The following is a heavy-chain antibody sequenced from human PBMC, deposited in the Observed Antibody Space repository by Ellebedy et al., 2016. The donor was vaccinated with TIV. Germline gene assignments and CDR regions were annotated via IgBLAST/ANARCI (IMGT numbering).Heavy chain of an antibody. Sequence: GGSLRLSCAASGFTFSSYAMSWVRQAPGKGLEWVSAISGSGGSTYYADSVKGRFTISRDNSKNTLYLQMSSLRAEDTAVYYCVKTSHTAPENYWGQGTLVTVSS. J-gene: IGHJ4*02. CDR3: VKTSHTAPENY. D-gene: IGHD5-18*01. CDR2: ISGSGGST. CDR1: GFTFSSYA. V-gene: IGHV3-23*01.